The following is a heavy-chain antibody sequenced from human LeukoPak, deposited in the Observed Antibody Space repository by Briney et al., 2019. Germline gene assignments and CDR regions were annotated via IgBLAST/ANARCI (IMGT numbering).Heavy chain of an antibody. J-gene: IGHJ5*02. D-gene: IGHD2-2*01. CDR2: IIPIFGTA. Sequence: GASVKVSCKASGGTFSSYAISWVRQAPGQGLEWMGGIIPIFGTANYAQKFQGRVTITADKSTGTAYMELSSLRSEDTAVYYCAGGGRVVVPAASIDWFDPWGQGTLVTVSS. CDR3: AGGGRVVVPAASIDWFDP. V-gene: IGHV1-69*06. CDR1: GGTFSSYA.